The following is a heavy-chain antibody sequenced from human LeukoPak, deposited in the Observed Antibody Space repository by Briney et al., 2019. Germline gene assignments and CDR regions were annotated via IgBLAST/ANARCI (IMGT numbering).Heavy chain of an antibody. CDR2: ISAYNGNT. D-gene: IGHD3-22*01. CDR1: GYTFTSYG. V-gene: IGHV1-18*01. Sequence: ASVKVSCKASGYTFTSYGTSWVRQAPGQGLEWMGWISAYNGNTNYAQKLQGRVTMTTDTSTSTAYMELRSLRSDDTAVYYCTRDYYDSSGYYSFDYWGQGTLVTVSS. J-gene: IGHJ4*02. CDR3: TRDYYDSSGYYSFDY.